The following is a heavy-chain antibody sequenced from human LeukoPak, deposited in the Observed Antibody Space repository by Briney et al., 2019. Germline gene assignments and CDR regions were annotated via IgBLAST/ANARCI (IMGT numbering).Heavy chain of an antibody. CDR1: GFTFSSYG. D-gene: IGHD6-19*01. J-gene: IGHJ4*02. Sequence: GRSLRLSCAASGFTFSSYGMHWVRQAPGKGLEWVAVISYDGSNKYYADSVKGRFTISRDNSKNTLYLQMNSLRAEDTAVYYCAKASYSSGWFDYWGREPWSPSPQ. CDR2: ISYDGSNK. CDR3: AKASYSSGWFDY. V-gene: IGHV3-30*18.